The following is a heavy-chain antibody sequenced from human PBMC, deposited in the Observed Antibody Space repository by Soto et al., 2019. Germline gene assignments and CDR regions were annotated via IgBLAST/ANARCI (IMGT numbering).Heavy chain of an antibody. D-gene: IGHD2-2*01. V-gene: IGHV3-23*01. Sequence: EVQLLESGGGLVQPGGSLRLCCAVSGFSFSTYAMSWVRQAPGKGLEWVSGISAGGGNTYYADSVRGRFTISRDNSKDTLYLQITSLRAEDTAFYYCAKHAEYQLVSWYDPRGQGTLVTVSS. CDR2: ISAGGGNT. J-gene: IGHJ5*02. CDR1: GFSFSTYA. CDR3: AKHAEYQLVSWYDP.